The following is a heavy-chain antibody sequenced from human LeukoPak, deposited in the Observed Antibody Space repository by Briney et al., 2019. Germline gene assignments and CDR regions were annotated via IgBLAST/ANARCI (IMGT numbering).Heavy chain of an antibody. CDR1: GGTFSNNA. V-gene: IGHV1-69*05. D-gene: IGHD5-12*01. CDR2: IIPRFAP. Sequence: SVKVSCKASGGTFSNNAISWVRQAPGQGLEWMGGIIPRFAPNYAQHFQGRVTITTDEATTTAYLELSNLRSDDTAVYYCAGLEYSGYGPRSRFDNWGQGTLITVST. J-gene: IGHJ4*02. CDR3: AGLEYSGYGPRSRFDN.